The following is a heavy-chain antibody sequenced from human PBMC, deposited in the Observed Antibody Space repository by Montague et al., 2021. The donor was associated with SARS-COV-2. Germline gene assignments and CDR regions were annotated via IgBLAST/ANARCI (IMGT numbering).Heavy chain of an antibody. D-gene: IGHD4-23*01. CDR1: GFSLSTSGEG. Sequence: PALVKPTQTLTLTYTVSGFSLSTSGEGVGWIRQPPGKALEWLALIFWDDDKRYSPSLKNRVTITKDTSKNQVVLRMTNMDPLDTATYYCAHKVKWELYYFDYWGQGTLVTVSS. CDR3: AHKVKWELYYFDY. CDR2: IFWDDDK. V-gene: IGHV2-5*02. J-gene: IGHJ4*02.